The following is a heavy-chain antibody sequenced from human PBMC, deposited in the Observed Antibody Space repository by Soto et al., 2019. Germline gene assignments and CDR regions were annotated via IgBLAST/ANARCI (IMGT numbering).Heavy chain of an antibody. CDR3: ARPYYYDSSGYYV. J-gene: IGHJ4*02. CDR2: IIPIFGTA. CDR1: GGAFSSYS. D-gene: IGHD3-22*01. V-gene: IGHV1-69*13. Sequence: SVKVSWKGSGGAFSSYSISWVRQAPGQGLEWMGGIIPIFGTANYAQKFQGRVTITADESTSTAYMELSSLRSEDTAVYYCARPYYYDSSGYYVWGQGTLVTVSS.